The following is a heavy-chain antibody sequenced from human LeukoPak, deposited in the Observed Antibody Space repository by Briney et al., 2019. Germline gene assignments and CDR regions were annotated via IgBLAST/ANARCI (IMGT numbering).Heavy chain of an antibody. Sequence: GGSLRLSCAASGFTFSSYAMSWVRQAPGKGLEWVSAISGSGGSTYYADSVKGRFTTSRDNSKNTLYLQMNSLRAEDTAVYYCAKYSSGWYFGYYYYYMDVWGKGTTVTISS. CDR3: AKYSSGWYFGYYYYYMDV. CDR1: GFTFSSYA. CDR2: ISGSGGST. V-gene: IGHV3-23*01. D-gene: IGHD6-19*01. J-gene: IGHJ6*03.